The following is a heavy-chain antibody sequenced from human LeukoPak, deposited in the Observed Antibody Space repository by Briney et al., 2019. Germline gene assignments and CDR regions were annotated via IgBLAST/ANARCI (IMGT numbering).Heavy chain of an antibody. J-gene: IGHJ3*02. D-gene: IGHD6-19*01. CDR1: GFTFNNYW. V-gene: IGHV3-7*01. Sequence: GGSLRLSCAASGFTFNNYWMSWVRQAPGKGLEWVANIKQDGSEKYYVDSVKGRFTISRDNAKNSLYLQMNSLRAEDTAVYYCARNEPGIAVAAVDAFDIWGQGTMVTVSS. CDR2: IKQDGSEK. CDR3: ARNEPGIAVAAVDAFDI.